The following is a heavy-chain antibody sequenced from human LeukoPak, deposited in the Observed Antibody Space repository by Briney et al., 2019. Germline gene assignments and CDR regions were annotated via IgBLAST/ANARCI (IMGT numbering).Heavy chain of an antibody. V-gene: IGHV3-23*01. D-gene: IGHD3-10*01. Sequence: GGSLRLSCAASGFTFSSYAMSWVRQAPGKGLEWVSAISGSGGSTYYADSVRGRFTISRDNSKNTLYLQMNSLRAEDTAVYYCAKDLLDRLKLGLGSGSSPHWGQGTLVTVSS. CDR3: AKDLLDRLKLGLGSGSSPH. CDR2: ISGSGGST. J-gene: IGHJ4*02. CDR1: GFTFSSYA.